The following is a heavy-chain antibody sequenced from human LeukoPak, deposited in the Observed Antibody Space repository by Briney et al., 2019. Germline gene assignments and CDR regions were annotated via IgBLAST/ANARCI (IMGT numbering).Heavy chain of an antibody. CDR2: IHPRSGET. V-gene: IGHV1-2*02. D-gene: IGHD6-19*01. Sequence: GASVKVSCKASGYTFTDYYMQWVRQVPGQGLECMGWIHPRSGETNYAQKFQGRVTMTRDTSISTAYMELSSLKSDDTALYYCARLPTGVAGTVDCWGQGTLVTVSS. CDR3: ARLPTGVAGTVDC. CDR1: GYTFTDYY. J-gene: IGHJ4*02.